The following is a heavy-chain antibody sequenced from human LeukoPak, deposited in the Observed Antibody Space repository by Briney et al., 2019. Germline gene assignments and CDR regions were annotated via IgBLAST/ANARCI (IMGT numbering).Heavy chain of an antibody. J-gene: IGHJ5*02. Sequence: ASVKVSCKASGYPFTGYYLHWVRQAPGQGLEWMGWINPDSGGATYAQNFQGRVTMTRDTSVSAAYMELSRLRSDDTAVYYCARSPGVANWFDPWGQGTLVTVSS. V-gene: IGHV1-2*02. CDR2: INPDSGGA. D-gene: IGHD3-3*01. CDR3: ARSPGVANWFDP. CDR1: GYPFTGYY.